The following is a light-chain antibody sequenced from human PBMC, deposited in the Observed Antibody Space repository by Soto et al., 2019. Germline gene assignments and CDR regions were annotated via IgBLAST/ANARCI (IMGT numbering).Light chain of an antibody. J-gene: IGKJ4*01. Sequence: EIVLTQSPGTLSLSPGERATLSCRDSQSVSSSYLAWYQQKPGQAPRLLIYGASSRATGIPDRFSGSGSGTDFTVTISRVEPEDFAVYFCQQSTSSVTFGGGTKVEIK. CDR2: GAS. V-gene: IGKV3-20*01. CDR1: QSVSSSY. CDR3: QQSTSSVT.